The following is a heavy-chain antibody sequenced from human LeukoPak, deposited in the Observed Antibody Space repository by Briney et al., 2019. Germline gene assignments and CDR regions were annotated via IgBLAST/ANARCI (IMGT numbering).Heavy chain of an antibody. Sequence: PGGSLRLSCAASGFTFSSYAMSWVRQAPGKGLEWVSAISGSGGSTYYADSVKGRFTISRDNSKNTLYLQMNSLRAEDTAVYYCAKARYYYDSSGYYYIDYWGQGTLVTVSS. V-gene: IGHV3-23*01. CDR3: AKARYYYDSSGYYYIDY. D-gene: IGHD3-22*01. J-gene: IGHJ4*02. CDR2: ISGSGGST. CDR1: GFTFSSYA.